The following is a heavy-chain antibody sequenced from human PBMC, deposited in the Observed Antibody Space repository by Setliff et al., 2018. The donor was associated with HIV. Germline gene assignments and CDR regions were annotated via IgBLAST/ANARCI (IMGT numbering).Heavy chain of an antibody. CDR1: GGSISSSSYY. J-gene: IGHJ4*02. Sequence: SETLSLTCTVSGGSISSSSYYWGWIRQPPGKGLEWIGSIYYSGSTYYNPALKSRVLVPLDTSKNQCSLHLVSVTAADTAVYYCARSSSVASDYWGPGTLVTVSS. CDR3: ARSSSVASDY. CDR2: IYYSGST. V-gene: IGHV4-39*07. D-gene: IGHD6-19*01.